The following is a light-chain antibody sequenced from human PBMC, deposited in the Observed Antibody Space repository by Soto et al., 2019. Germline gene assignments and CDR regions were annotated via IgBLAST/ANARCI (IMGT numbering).Light chain of an antibody. CDR2: TNN. J-gene: IGLJ2*01. Sequence: QSVLTQPPSVSGAPRQRVTISCSGSSSNVGVNAVNWYQRLPGMAPKLLIYTNNQRPSGVPDRFSASKSGTSASLAISGLRSEDEADYYCAAWHDSLSGVIFGGGTKLTVL. V-gene: IGLV1-47*02. CDR1: SSNVGVNA. CDR3: AAWHDSLSGVI.